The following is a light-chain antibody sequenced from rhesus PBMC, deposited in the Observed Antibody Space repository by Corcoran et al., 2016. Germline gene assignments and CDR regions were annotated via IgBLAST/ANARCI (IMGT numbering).Light chain of an antibody. V-gene: IGLV2-23*01. CDR3: YSYTGTNTYI. J-gene: IGLJ1*01. Sequence: QAALTQPPSVSGSPGQSVTSSCPGTSSDIGTYNFVSWYQQHPGKAPKLMIYDVSKRPSGVSDRFSGSKSGYTASLTISGLQPEDEADYYCYSYTGTNTYIFGVGTRLTVL. CDR2: DVS. CDR1: SSDIGTYNF.